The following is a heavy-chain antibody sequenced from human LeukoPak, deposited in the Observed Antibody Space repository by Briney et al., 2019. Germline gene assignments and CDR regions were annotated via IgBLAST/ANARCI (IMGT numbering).Heavy chain of an antibody. Sequence: ASVKVSCKASGYTFSGYYMHWVRQAPGQGLEWMGWINPNSGGTNYAQKFQGRVTMTRDTSITTAYMEMSRLRSDDTALYYCARSPHILTGENFDYWGQGTLVTVSS. V-gene: IGHV1-2*02. J-gene: IGHJ4*02. CDR1: GYTFSGYY. D-gene: IGHD3-9*01. CDR3: ARSPHILTGENFDY. CDR2: INPNSGGT.